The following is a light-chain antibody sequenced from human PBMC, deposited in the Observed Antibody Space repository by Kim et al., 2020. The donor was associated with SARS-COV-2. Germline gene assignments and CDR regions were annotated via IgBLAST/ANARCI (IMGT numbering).Light chain of an antibody. CDR3: SSYAGSNNLV. CDR1: SRCAGGYNY. J-gene: IGLJ1*01. Sequence: TIACTGPSRCAGGYNYVSWHQQPPVKGPKLMIFAVSKRPSGGPDRFAGSKSGNTASLTVSGLQAEDEADYYCSSYAGSNNLVFGTGTKVTVL. CDR2: AVS. V-gene: IGLV2-8*01.